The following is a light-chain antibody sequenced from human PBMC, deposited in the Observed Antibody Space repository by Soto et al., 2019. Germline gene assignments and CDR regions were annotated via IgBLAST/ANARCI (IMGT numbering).Light chain of an antibody. V-gene: IGLV2-18*02. CDR2: DVS. J-gene: IGLJ1*01. CDR3: TSYASGSAYV. CDR1: SSDVGGYNR. Sequence: QSALTQPPSVSGSPGQSVAISCTGTSSDVGGYNRVSWYQQAPGKAPKLLIYDVSNRPSGVSTRFSGSKSGNTASLTISGLQAEDEADYYCTSYASGSAYVFGPGTKVTVL.